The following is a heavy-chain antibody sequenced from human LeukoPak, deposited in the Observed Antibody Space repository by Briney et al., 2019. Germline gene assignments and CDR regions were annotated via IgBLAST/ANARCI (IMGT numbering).Heavy chain of an antibody. CDR1: GGSISSSNW. D-gene: IGHD2-8*01. V-gene: IGHV4-4*02. J-gene: IGHJ4*02. CDR3: ARDNDSYTFDY. Sequence: SGTLSLTCAVSGGSISSSNWWSWVRQPPGKGLEWIGYIYYSGSTYYNPSLKSRVTISVDTSKNQFSLKLSSVTAADTAVYYCARDNDSYTFDYWGQGTLVTVSS. CDR2: IYYSGST.